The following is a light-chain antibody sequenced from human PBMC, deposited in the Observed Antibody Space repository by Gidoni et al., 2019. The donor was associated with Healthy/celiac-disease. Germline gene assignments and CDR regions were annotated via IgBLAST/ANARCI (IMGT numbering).Light chain of an antibody. J-gene: IGLJ2*01. CDR1: KLGDKY. Sequence: SYELTQPPSVSVSQGQTASITCSGDKLGDKYACWYQQKPGHSPVLVIYQDSKRPSGIPERFSGSNSGNTATLTISGTQAMDEADYYCQAWDSSTFVVFGGGTKLTVL. CDR3: QAWDSSTFVV. CDR2: QDS. V-gene: IGLV3-1*01.